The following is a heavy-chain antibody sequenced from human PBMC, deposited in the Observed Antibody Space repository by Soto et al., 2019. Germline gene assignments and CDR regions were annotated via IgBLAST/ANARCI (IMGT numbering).Heavy chain of an antibody. Sequence: GGSLRLSCAASGFTFSSYEMNWVRQAPGKGLEWVSYISSSGSTIYYADSVKGRFTISRDNAKNSLYLQMNSLRAEDTAVDYCASLDLLMVYATDDDAFDIWGQGTMVTVSS. D-gene: IGHD2-8*01. CDR2: ISSSGSTI. CDR3: ASLDLLMVYATDDDAFDI. J-gene: IGHJ3*02. CDR1: GFTFSSYE. V-gene: IGHV3-48*03.